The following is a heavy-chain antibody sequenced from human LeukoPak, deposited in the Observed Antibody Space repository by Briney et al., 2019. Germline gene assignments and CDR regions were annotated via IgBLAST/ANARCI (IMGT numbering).Heavy chain of an antibody. CDR2: IGTAGDT. CDR1: GFTFSSYD. Sequence: GGSLRLSCAASGFTFSSYDMHWVRQATGKGLEWVSAIGTAGDTYYPGSVKGRFTISRDNSKNMVSLEMNSLRTEDTAVYYCAKDVNAYCSGDCSDYWGQGTLVTVSS. J-gene: IGHJ4*02. V-gene: IGHV3-13*01. CDR3: AKDVNAYCSGDCSDY. D-gene: IGHD2-21*01.